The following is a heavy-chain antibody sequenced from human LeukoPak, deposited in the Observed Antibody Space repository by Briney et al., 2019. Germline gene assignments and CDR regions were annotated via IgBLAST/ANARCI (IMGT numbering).Heavy chain of an antibody. J-gene: IGHJ5*02. CDR2: ITTSGGDS. D-gene: IGHD6-19*01. V-gene: IGHV3-21*01. Sequence: GGSLRLSCEASGFIFSSYAMNWVRQAPGKGLEWVSSITTSGGDSFYAYSVKGRITISRDNAKNTLYLQMNSLRAEDTAVYYCARALAVAGTGGFDPWGQGTLVTVSS. CDR1: GFIFSSYA. CDR3: ARALAVAGTGGFDP.